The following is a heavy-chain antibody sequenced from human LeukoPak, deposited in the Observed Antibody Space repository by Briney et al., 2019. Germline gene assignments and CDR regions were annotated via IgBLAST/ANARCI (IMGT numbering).Heavy chain of an antibody. Sequence: PGGSLRLSCAASGFTFSSYTMPWVRQAPGKGLEWVSSISIGPNYIYYADSVKGRFTISRDNAKNSLYLQMNSLRADDTAVFYCARELGGQFTSSGFDYWGQGTLVTVSS. CDR2: ISIGPNYI. J-gene: IGHJ4*02. D-gene: IGHD6-19*01. CDR3: ARELGGQFTSSGFDY. CDR1: GFTFSSYT. V-gene: IGHV3-21*01.